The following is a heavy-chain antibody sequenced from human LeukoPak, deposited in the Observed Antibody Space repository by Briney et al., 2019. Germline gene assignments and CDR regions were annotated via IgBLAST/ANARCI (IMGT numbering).Heavy chain of an antibody. CDR3: ATVLPPRYYYDSSGYYDAFDI. V-gene: IGHV1-24*01. CDR1: GYTLTELS. J-gene: IGHJ3*02. D-gene: IGHD3-22*01. CDR2: FDPEDGET. Sequence: GASVTVSCMVSGYTLTELSMHWVRQAPGKGREWVGGFDPEDGETIYAQKFQGRVTMTENTSTDTAYMELNRLRSEDTAVYYCATVLPPRYYYDSSGYYDAFDIWGQGTMVTVSS.